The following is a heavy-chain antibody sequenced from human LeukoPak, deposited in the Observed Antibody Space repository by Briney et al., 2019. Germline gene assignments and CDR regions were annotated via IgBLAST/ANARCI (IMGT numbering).Heavy chain of an antibody. CDR2: ISGSGGSI. V-gene: IGHV3-23*01. Sequence: GGSLRLSCAASGFTFSTYAMSWVRQAPGKGLEWVSGISGSGGSIRYADSVKGRFIISRDNSKNTLYLQMNSLRAEDTAVYYCAKGGDGYNYYFDYWGQETLVTVSS. CDR3: AKGGDGYNYYFDY. J-gene: IGHJ4*02. D-gene: IGHD5-24*01. CDR1: GFTFSTYA.